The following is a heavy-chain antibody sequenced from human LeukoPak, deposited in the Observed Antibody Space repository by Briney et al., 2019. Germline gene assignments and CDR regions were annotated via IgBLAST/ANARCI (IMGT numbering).Heavy chain of an antibody. Sequence: KRSETQSLTCTVSGGSIKGYHWSWSRQPPGKGLEWIGYIYSNEDTENKPSLKSRVTISAHTSKNQFSLKLTSVSAADTAIYYCAIRNDFHVWAQGNIVPVSS. J-gene: IGHJ3*01. CDR3: AIRNDFHV. CDR1: GGSIKGYH. V-gene: IGHV4-4*08. CDR2: IYSNEDT.